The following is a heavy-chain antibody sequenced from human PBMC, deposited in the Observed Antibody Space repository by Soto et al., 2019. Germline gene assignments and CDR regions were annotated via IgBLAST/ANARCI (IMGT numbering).Heavy chain of an antibody. CDR2: ISYDGSNK. V-gene: IGHV3-30-3*01. CDR1: GFTFSSYA. Sequence: GGSLRLSCAASGFTFSSYAMHWVRQAPGKGLEWVAVISYDGSNKYYADSVKGRFTISRDNSKNTLYLQMNSLRAEDTAVYYCARDELYCSGGSCYEYFDYWGQGTLVTVSS. D-gene: IGHD2-15*01. J-gene: IGHJ4*02. CDR3: ARDELYCSGGSCYEYFDY.